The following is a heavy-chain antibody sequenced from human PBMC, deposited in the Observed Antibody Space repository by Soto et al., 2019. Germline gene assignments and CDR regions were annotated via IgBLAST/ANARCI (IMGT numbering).Heavy chain of an antibody. CDR2: IYYRGNT. Sequence: SETLSLTCTVSGGSISSSSYYWGWICQPPGKGLEWIGSIYYRGNTYYNPSLKSRVTISVDTSKNQFSLKLSSVTAADTAVYYCARYCSGGSCYPFDYWGQGTLVTVSS. D-gene: IGHD2-15*01. CDR3: ARYCSGGSCYPFDY. V-gene: IGHV4-39*07. CDR1: GGSISSSSYY. J-gene: IGHJ4*02.